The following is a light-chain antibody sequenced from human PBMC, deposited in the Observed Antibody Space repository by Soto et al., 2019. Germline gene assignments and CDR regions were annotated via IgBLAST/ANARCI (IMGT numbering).Light chain of an antibody. CDR3: CSYAGSYTVV. J-gene: IGLJ2*01. CDR2: DVT. V-gene: IGLV2-11*01. CDR1: SRDVGGYNY. Sequence: QSALTQPRSVSGSPGQSVTISCTGTSRDVGGYNYVSWYQQHPGKLPKLMIYDVTQRPSGVPDRFAGSKSGNTASLIISGLQAEDEADYYCCSYAGSYTVVFGGGTKLTVL.